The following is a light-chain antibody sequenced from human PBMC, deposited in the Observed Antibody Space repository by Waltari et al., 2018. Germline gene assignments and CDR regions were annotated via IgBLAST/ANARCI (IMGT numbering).Light chain of an antibody. CDR1: SSDVGTYNL. Sequence: QSALTQPASVSGSPGQSITISCTGTSSDVGTYNLVSWFQRHPGKAPKPRIYEVGKRPSGVSNLFAGSKSVDTAALTISGLQAEDAADYYCCSYAGAGTFHVFGTGTKVTVL. CDR3: CSYAGAGTFHV. V-gene: IGLV2-23*02. J-gene: IGLJ1*01. CDR2: EVG.